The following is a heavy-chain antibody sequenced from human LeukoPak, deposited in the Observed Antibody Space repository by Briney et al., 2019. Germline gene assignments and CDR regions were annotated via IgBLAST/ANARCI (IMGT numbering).Heavy chain of an antibody. CDR2: ICFDATNK. V-gene: IGHV3-30*02. CDR1: GFIFSGSS. CDR3: AKDKIGYSYGSLPSD. J-gene: IGHJ4*02. D-gene: IGHD5-18*01. Sequence: GGSLRLSCAASGFIFSGSSMHWVRQAPGKGLEWVCFICFDATNKYYADSVKGRFTISRDNAKNSLYLQMNSLRAEDTALYYCAKDKIGYSYGSLPSDWGQGTLVTVSS.